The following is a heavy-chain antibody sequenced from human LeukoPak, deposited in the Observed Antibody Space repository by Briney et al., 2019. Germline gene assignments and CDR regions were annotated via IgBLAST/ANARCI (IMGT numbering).Heavy chain of an antibody. CDR2: ISGSGGST. J-gene: IGHJ6*02. CDR1: GSTFSSYA. V-gene: IGHV3-23*01. CDR3: AKAAAGTTDPYYYYYGMDV. D-gene: IGHD6-13*01. Sequence: GGSLRLSCAASGSTFSSYAMSWVRQAPGKGLEWVSAISGSGGSTYYADSVKGRFTISRDNSKNTLYLQMNSLRAEDTAVYYCAKAAAGTTDPYYYYYGMDVWGQGTTVTVSS.